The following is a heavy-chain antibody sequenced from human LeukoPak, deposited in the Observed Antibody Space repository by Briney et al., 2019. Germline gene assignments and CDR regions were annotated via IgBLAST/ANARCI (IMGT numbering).Heavy chain of an antibody. CDR1: GGIFSNSA. Sequence: SVKVSCKVSGGIFSNSAISWVRDDPGQGLEYMGGIIPMFGTTNYARRFQGRLTITADESTSTTYMELSSLRSEDTAVYYCARDLADIVVDPPAMPYYFDYWGQGTVVTVSS. CDR3: ARDLADIVVDPPAMPYYFDY. D-gene: IGHD2-2*01. J-gene: IGHJ4*02. V-gene: IGHV1-69*13. CDR2: IIPMFGTT.